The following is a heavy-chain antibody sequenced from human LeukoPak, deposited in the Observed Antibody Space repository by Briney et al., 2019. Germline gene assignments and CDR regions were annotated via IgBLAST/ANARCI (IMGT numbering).Heavy chain of an antibody. CDR2: INHSGST. V-gene: IGHV4-34*01. CDR3: ASFGPMATTY. CDR1: GGSFSGYY. Sequence: SETLSLTCAVYGGSFSGYYWSWIRQPPGKGLEWIGEINHSGSTNYNPSLKSRVTISVDASKNQFSLKLSSAAAADTAVYYCASFGPMATTYWGQGTLVTVSS. D-gene: IGHD5-24*01. J-gene: IGHJ4*02.